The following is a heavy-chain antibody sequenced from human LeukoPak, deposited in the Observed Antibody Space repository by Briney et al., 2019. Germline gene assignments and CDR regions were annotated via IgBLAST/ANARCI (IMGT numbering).Heavy chain of an antibody. D-gene: IGHD6-19*01. CDR1: GFTFSSCT. J-gene: IGHJ4*02. CDR3: ATRGAMATSGCLY. V-gene: IGHV3-48*02. Sequence: GGSLRLSCAPSGFTFSSCTMSWVRQAPGKGLEWVSYISNTGSTTYYADSVKGRFAISRDNANNSLYLQMNSLRDEDTAVYYWATRGAMATSGCLYWGLGTLVTVSS. CDR2: ISNTGSTT.